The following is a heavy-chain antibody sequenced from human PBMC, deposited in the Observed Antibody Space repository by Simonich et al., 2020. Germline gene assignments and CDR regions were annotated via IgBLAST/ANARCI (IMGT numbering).Heavy chain of an antibody. CDR3: AKDSGYCSGGSCYYFDY. J-gene: IGHJ4*02. D-gene: IGHD2-15*01. V-gene: IGHV3-9*01. CDR1: GFTFDVYA. CDR2: ISWNSGSI. Sequence: EVQLVESGGGLVQHGRSLRLSCAASGFTFDVYAMHWVRQALGKGREGVSGISWNSGSIGDAYSVKGRFTIARDNANNSLYRQRNSLRAEDTALYYFAKDSGYCSGGSCYYFDYWGQGTLVTVSS.